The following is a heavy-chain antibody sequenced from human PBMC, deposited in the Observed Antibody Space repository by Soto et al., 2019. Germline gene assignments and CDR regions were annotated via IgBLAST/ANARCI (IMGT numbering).Heavy chain of an antibody. Sequence: QVQLVQSGAEVKKPGSSVKVSCKASGGTFSSYAISCVRQAPGQGPEWMGGIIPTFGTANYSRKFQGRVTITADEATSRARMDLSRLRSEDSGVYYCARAVFAGPRTGWFDPWCRGTMVIVS. V-gene: IGHV1-69*01. CDR2: IIPTFGTA. J-gene: IGHJ5*02. D-gene: IGHD4-17*01. CDR3: ARAVFAGPRTGWFDP. CDR1: GGTFSSYA.